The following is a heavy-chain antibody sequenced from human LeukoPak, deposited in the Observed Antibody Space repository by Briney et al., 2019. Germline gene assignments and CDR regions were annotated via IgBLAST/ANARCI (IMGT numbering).Heavy chain of an antibody. D-gene: IGHD1-26*01. CDR1: GFPFSSYG. CDR2: ISYDGSNK. Sequence: RGGSLRLSCGASGFPFSSYGMHWVRQAPGRGVEWVAVISYDGSNKYYANSVKGRFTISRDNSKNTLYLQMNSLRAEDTAVYYCAKASCLVGASTSPTGAFDIWGQGTMVTVSS. V-gene: IGHV3-30*18. J-gene: IGHJ3*02. CDR3: AKASCLVGASTSPTGAFDI.